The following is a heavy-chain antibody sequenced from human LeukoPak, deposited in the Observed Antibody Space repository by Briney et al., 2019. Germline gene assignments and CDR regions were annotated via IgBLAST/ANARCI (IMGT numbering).Heavy chain of an antibody. CDR3: SKIAAAGTAPDY. J-gene: IGHJ4*02. CDR1: GFTFSSYA. D-gene: IGHD6-13*01. Sequence: GGSLRLSCAASGFTFSSYAMSWVRQAPGKGLEWVSAISGSGGSTYYADSVKGRFTISRDNSKNTLYLQMNSLRAEDTVVYYCSKIAAAGTAPDYWGQGTLVTVSS. CDR2: ISGSGGST. V-gene: IGHV3-23*01.